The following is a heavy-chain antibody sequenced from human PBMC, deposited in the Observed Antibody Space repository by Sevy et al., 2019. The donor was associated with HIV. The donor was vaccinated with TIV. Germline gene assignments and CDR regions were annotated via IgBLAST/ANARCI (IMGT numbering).Heavy chain of an antibody. V-gene: IGHV3-23*01. D-gene: IGHD2-8*01. CDR2: ISGSGGST. Sequence: GGSLRLSCAASGFTCSSYAMSWVRQAPGKGLEWVSAISGSGGSTYYADSVKGRFTISRANSKNTLYLQMNSLRAEVTAVYYCAKQISPYSTNEGSIPLVDYWGQGTLVTVSS. CDR3: AKQISPYSTNEGSIPLVDY. CDR1: GFTCSSYA. J-gene: IGHJ4*02.